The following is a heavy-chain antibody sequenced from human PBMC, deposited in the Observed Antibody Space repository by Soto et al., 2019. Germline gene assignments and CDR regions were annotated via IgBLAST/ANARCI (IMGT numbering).Heavy chain of an antibody. J-gene: IGHJ5*02. D-gene: IGHD4-17*01. V-gene: IGHV4-31*03. CDR3: ARASTLTTRHNWFDP. CDR2: IYYSGST. CDR1: GGSISSGGYY. Sequence: SETLSLTCTVSGGSISSGGYYWSWIRQHPGKGLEWIGYIYYSGSTYYNPSLKSRVTISVDTSKNQFSLKLSSVTAADTAVYYCARASTLTTRHNWFDPWGQGTLVTVSS.